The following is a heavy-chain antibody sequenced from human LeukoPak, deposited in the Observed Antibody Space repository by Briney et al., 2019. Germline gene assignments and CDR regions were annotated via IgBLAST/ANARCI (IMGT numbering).Heavy chain of an antibody. Sequence: PSETPSLTCTVSGGSISSYYWSWIRQPPGKGLEWIGYIYYSGSPNYNPSLKSRLTISIDTSKNQFSLKLNSVTAADTAVYYCARHSNWNGGVDWFDPWGQGTQVTVSS. V-gene: IGHV4-59*08. CDR1: GGSISSYY. CDR2: IYYSGSP. J-gene: IGHJ5*02. CDR3: ARHSNWNGGVDWFDP. D-gene: IGHD1-20*01.